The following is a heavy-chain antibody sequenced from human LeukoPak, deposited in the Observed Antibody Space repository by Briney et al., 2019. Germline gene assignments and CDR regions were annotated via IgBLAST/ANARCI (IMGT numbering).Heavy chain of an antibody. J-gene: IGHJ3*02. CDR3: AKGDYGDYFFGLFLI. CDR1: GFTFSSYW. V-gene: IGHV3-30*18. Sequence: GGSLRLSCAASGFTFSSYWMSWVRQAPGKGLEWVAVISYDGSNKYYADSVKGRFTISRDNSMNTLYLQMNSLRAEDTAVYYCAKGDYGDYFFGLFLIWGQGTMVTVSS. D-gene: IGHD4-17*01. CDR2: ISYDGSNK.